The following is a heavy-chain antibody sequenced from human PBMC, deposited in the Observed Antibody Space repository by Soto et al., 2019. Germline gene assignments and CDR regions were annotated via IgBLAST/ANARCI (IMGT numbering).Heavy chain of an antibody. CDR2: IIPIFGTA. CDR3: ARDSDIVVVPAATTGAFDI. V-gene: IGHV1-69*13. J-gene: IGHJ3*02. CDR1: GGTFSSYA. D-gene: IGHD2-2*01. Sequence: ASVKVSCKASGGTFSSYAISWVRQAPGQGLEWMGGIIPIFGTANYAQKFQGRVTITADESTSTAYMELSSLRSEDTAVYYCARDSDIVVVPAATTGAFDIWGQGTMVTVSS.